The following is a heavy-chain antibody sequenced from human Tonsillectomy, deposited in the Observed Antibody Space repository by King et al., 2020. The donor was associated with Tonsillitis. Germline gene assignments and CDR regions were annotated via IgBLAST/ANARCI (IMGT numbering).Heavy chain of an antibody. V-gene: IGHV4-61*01. CDR1: GGSVSSGSYY. D-gene: IGHD2-2*01. CDR2: IYYSGST. Sequence: VQLQESGPGLVKPSETLSLTCTVSGGSVSSGSYYWSWIRQPPGKGLEWIGYIYYSGSTNYNPSLKSRVTISVDTSKNQFSLKLSSVTAADTAVYYCARDRSPMCYDEGGFDIWGQGTMVTVSS. CDR3: ARDRSPMCYDEGGFDI. J-gene: IGHJ3*02.